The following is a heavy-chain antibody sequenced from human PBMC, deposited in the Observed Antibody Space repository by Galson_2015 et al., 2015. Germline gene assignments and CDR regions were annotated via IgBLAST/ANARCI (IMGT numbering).Heavy chain of an antibody. Sequence: LTCTVSGGSISSSSYYWGWIRQPPGKGLEWIGSIYYSGSTYYNPSLKSRVTISVDTSKNQFSLKLSSVTAADTAVYYCARLGCSSTSCPPYFDYWGQGTLVTVSS. CDR2: IYYSGST. D-gene: IGHD2-2*01. V-gene: IGHV4-39*01. CDR3: ARLGCSSTSCPPYFDY. CDR1: GGSISSSSYY. J-gene: IGHJ4*02.